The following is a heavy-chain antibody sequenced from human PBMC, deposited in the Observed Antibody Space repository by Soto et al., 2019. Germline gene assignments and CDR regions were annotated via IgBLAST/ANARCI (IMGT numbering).Heavy chain of an antibody. CDR2: IYWDDDK. J-gene: IGHJ5*02. V-gene: IGHV2-5*02. CDR1: GFSLSTSEVG. CDR3: EHAPGIAFTTIWFDP. D-gene: IGHD6-13*01. Sequence: QITLKESGPTLVKPTQTLTLTCTFSGFSLSTSEVGVGWIRQPPGKALQWLALIYWDDDKRYSPSLKSRLTITKYTSKTQVVLKMPTIDPVDTAKYYCEHAPGIAFTTIWFDPWGQGILVTVSS.